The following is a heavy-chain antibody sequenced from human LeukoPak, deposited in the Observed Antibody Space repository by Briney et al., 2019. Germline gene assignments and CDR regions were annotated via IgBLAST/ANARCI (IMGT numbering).Heavy chain of an antibody. CDR2: ISGSGGST. D-gene: IGHD5-18*01. CDR1: GFTFSSYA. V-gene: IGHV3-23*01. J-gene: IGHJ4*02. CDR3: VKGSVYSYGYFDY. Sequence: GGSLRHSCAASGFTFSSYAMSWVRQAPGKGLEWVSAISGSGGSTYYADSVKGRFTISRDNSKNTLYLQMSSLRAEDTAVYYCVKGSVYSYGYFDYWGLGTLVTVSS.